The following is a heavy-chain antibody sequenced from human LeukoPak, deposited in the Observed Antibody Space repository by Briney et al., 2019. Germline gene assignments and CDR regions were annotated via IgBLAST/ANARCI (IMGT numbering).Heavy chain of an antibody. CDR3: ATHGASEYFQH. D-gene: IGHD3-10*01. V-gene: IGHV3-30*03. J-gene: IGHJ1*01. Sequence: PGGSLRLSCAASGFTFSSYGMHWVRQAPGKGLEWVAVISYDGSNKYYADSVKGRFTISRDNSKNTLYLQMNSLRAEDTAVYYCATHGASEYFQHWGQGTLVTVSS. CDR2: ISYDGSNK. CDR1: GFTFSSYG.